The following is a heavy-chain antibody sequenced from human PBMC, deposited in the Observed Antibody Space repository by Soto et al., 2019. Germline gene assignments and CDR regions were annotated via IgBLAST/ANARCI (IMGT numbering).Heavy chain of an antibody. J-gene: IGHJ6*02. D-gene: IGHD3-22*01. CDR3: AKNTKEGWLLGLYYYYGMDV. CDR1: GFTFSSYA. CDR2: ISGSGGST. V-gene: IGHV3-23*01. Sequence: GGSLRLSCAASGFTFSSYAMSWVRQAPGKGLEWVSAISGSGGSTYYADSVKGRFTISRDNSKNTLYLQMNSLRAEDTAVYYWAKNTKEGWLLGLYYYYGMDVWGQGTRVTVSS.